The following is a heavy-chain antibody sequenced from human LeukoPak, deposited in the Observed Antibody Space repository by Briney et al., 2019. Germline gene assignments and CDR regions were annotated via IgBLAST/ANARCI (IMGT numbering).Heavy chain of an antibody. Sequence: ASVKVSCKASGYTFTGYYMHWVRQAPGQGLEWMGWINPNSGGTNYAQKFQGWVTMTRDTSISTAYMELSRLRSDDTAVYYCARGGSCSSPSCYDRYYGRDVRAKGTTVTVPS. V-gene: IGHV1-2*04. J-gene: IGHJ6*04. CDR3: ARGGSCSSPSCYDRYYGRDV. CDR1: GYTFTGYY. D-gene: IGHD2-2*01. CDR2: INPNSGGT.